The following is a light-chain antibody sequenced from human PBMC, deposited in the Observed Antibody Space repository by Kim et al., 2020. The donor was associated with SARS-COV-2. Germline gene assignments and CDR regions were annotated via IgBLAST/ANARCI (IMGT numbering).Light chain of an antibody. CDR1: QGISNY. J-gene: IGKJ4*01. V-gene: IGKV1-9*01. Sequence: ASVGNRVTITCRASQGISNYLAWYQQKPGLPPTFLIFSASTLKSGVPSRFSCSGSGTDFPLTISSQQPEDFANYCCQQLNDYPLTFGGGTKVDIK. CDR3: QQLNDYPLT. CDR2: SAS.